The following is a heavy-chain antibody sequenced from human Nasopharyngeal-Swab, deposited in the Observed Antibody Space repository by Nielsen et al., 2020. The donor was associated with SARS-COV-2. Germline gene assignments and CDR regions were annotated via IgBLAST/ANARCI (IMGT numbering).Heavy chain of an antibody. J-gene: IGHJ4*01. CDR3: VRDDGDVPGITGSGPPGGF. D-gene: IGHD3-10*01. V-gene: IGHV1-2*06. CDR1: GYTFTDYF. CDR2: INPNSGDT. Sequence: ASVKVSCKASGYTFTDYFMHWVRQAPGQGREWMGRINPNSGDTQYAEIFRDRVTVTRDTSITTVYMELSSPRSDETAVYYCVRDDGDVPGITGSGPPGGFWGQGTLVTVSS.